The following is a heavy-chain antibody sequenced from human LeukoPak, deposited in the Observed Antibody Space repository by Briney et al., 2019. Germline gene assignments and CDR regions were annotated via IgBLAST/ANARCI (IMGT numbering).Heavy chain of an antibody. J-gene: IGHJ6*02. CDR1: GFTFSSYA. D-gene: IGHD3-9*01. Sequence: GRSLRLSCAASGFTFSSYAMHWVRQAPGKGLEWVAVISYDGSNKYYAGSVKGRFTISRDNSKNTLYLQMNSLRAEDTAVYYCARGPQVYYDILTGYSRTDYYYYGMDVWGQGTTVTVSS. CDR3: ARGPQVYYDILTGYSRTDYYYYGMDV. CDR2: ISYDGSNK. V-gene: IGHV3-30*04.